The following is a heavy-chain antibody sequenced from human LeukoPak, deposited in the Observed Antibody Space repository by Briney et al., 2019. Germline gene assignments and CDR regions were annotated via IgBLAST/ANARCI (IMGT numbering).Heavy chain of an antibody. CDR3: ASHYYDSSGYYSYFDY. D-gene: IGHD3-22*01. Sequence: GGSLRLSCAASGFTFSSYSMNWVGRAPGRGRGGVSYISSSSSTIYYADSVKGRFTISRDNAKNSLYLQMNSLRAEDTAVYYCASHYYDSSGYYSYFDYWGQGTLVTVSS. CDR2: ISSSSSTI. J-gene: IGHJ4*02. V-gene: IGHV3-48*04. CDR1: GFTFSSYS.